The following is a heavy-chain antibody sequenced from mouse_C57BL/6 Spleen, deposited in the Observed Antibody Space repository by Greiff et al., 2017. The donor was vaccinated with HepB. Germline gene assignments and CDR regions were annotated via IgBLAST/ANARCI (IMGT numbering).Heavy chain of an antibody. V-gene: IGHV1-69*01. CDR3: ARSRQLRLPDY. J-gene: IGHJ2*01. CDR1: GYTFTSYW. D-gene: IGHD3-2*02. CDR2: IDPSDSYT. Sequence: QVQLQQSGAELVMPGASVKLSCKASGYTFTSYWMHWVKQRPGQGLEWIGEIDPSDSYTNYNQKFKGKSTVTVDKSSSTADMHLSSLTSEDYAVYYCARSRQLRLPDYWGQGTTLTVSS.